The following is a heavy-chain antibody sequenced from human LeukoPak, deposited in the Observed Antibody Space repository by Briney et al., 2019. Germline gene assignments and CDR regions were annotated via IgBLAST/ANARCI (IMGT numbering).Heavy chain of an antibody. CDR3: ASLGVSGSASKGMQY. D-gene: IGHD6-6*01. Sequence: PSETLSLTCNVSGGPITSTSYFWGWIRQPPGKGLEWIGCVYYSGSTESTHHNPSLTSRVIVSVDTPKNQFSLKLSSVTAADTAVYYCASLGVSGSASKGMQYWGQGTLVTVSS. CDR1: GGPITSTSYF. V-gene: IGHV4-39*01. CDR2: VYYSGSTEST. J-gene: IGHJ4*02.